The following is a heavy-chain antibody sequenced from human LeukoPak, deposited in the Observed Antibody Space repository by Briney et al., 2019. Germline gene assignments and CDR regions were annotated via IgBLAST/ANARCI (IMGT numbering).Heavy chain of an antibody. J-gene: IGHJ3*02. D-gene: IGHD3-22*01. CDR2: IYYSRST. CDR1: GGSISSGDYY. CDR3: ARVNVDSSGSPAFDI. V-gene: IGHV4-30-4*01. Sequence: SETLSLTCTVSGGSISSGDYYWSWIRQPPGKGLEWIGYIYYSRSTYYNPSLKSRATISVDTSKNQFSLKLSSVTAADTAVYYCARVNVDSSGSPAFDIWGQGTMVTVSS.